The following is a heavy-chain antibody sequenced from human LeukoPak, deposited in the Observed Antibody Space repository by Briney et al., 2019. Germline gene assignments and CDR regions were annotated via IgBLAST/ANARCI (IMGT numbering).Heavy chain of an antibody. V-gene: IGHV3-30*18. J-gene: IGHJ4*02. CDR2: ISYDGSNK. CDR1: GFTFSHYW. Sequence: GGSLRLSCAASGFTFSHYWMQWVRQAPGKGLEWGAVISYDGSNKYYADSVKGRFTISRDNSKNTLYLQMNSLRAEDTAVYYCAKDRAALWFGEPQDYWGQGTLVTVSS. D-gene: IGHD3-10*01. CDR3: AKDRAALWFGEPQDY.